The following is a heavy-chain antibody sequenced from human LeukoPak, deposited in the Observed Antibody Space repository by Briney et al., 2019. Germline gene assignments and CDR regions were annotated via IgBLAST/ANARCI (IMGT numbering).Heavy chain of an antibody. CDR3: ASCPNYDFWSGGPRTQDV. V-gene: IGHV3-53*01. D-gene: IGHD3-3*01. CDR1: GFTVSSNY. CDR2: IYSGGST. Sequence: GGSLRLSCAASGFTVSSNYMSWVRQAPGKGLEWVSVIYSGGSTYYADSVKGRFTISRDNSKNTLYLQMNSLRAEDTAVYYCASCPNYDFWSGGPRTQDVWGKGTTVTVSS. J-gene: IGHJ6*04.